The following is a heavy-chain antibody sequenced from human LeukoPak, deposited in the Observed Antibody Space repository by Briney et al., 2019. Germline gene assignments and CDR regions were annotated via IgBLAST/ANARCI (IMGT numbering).Heavy chain of an antibody. CDR3: AREYYYDSSGFDY. J-gene: IGHJ4*02. CDR2: IYPGDSDT. Sequence: GESLKISCKGSGYSFTSYWTGWVRQVPGKGLEWMGIIYPGDSDTRYSPSFQGQVTISADKSISTAYLQWSSLKASDTAMYYCAREYYYDSSGFDYWGQGTLVTVSS. V-gene: IGHV5-51*01. CDR1: GYSFTSYW. D-gene: IGHD3-22*01.